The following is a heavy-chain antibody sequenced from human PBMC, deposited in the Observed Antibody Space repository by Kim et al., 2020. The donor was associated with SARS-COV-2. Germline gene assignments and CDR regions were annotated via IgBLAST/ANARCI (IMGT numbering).Heavy chain of an antibody. D-gene: IGHD6-13*01. J-gene: IGHJ2*01. V-gene: IGHV4-34*01. Sequence: SETLSLTCAVNGGSFSAYSWGWVRQFPGQRLEWIGEVSHSGSTNYNPSLQSRVTIFVDVSEHQISLKLRSVTAADTAGYYCAKLYSTSGYGYFDVWGRGT. CDR2: VSHSGST. CDR1: GGSFSAYS. CDR3: AKLYSTSGYGYFDV.